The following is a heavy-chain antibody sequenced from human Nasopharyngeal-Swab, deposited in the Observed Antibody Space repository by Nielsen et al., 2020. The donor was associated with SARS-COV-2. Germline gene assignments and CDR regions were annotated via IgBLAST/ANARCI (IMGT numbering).Heavy chain of an antibody. CDR2: IKQDGSEQ. D-gene: IGHD3-16*02. CDR3: ARQGVFVPAYFHQYYMDV. V-gene: IGHV3-7*03. CDR1: GFHFSTYW. Sequence: GESLKIFFAASGFHFSTYWLTLVRPASGEGLEWVANIKQDGSEQYYVDSVKGRFTVSRDNPKNLLYLQVNSLRSEDTAVYYCARQGVFVPAYFHQYYMDVWGKGTTVTVSS. J-gene: IGHJ6*03.